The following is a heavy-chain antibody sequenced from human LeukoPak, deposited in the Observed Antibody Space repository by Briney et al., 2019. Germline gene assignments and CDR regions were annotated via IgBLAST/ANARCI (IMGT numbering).Heavy chain of an antibody. CDR2: IDWDDDK. D-gene: IGHD2-15*01. Sequence: SGPTLVNPTQTLTLTCNFSGFSLSTSGMCVSWIRQPPGKALEWLARIDWDDDKYYSTSLKTRLTISKDTSKNQVVLTMTNMGPVDTATYYCARTGGGIRNDAFDIWGQGTMVTVSS. CDR1: GFSLSTSGMC. J-gene: IGHJ3*02. CDR3: ARTGGGIRNDAFDI. V-gene: IGHV2-70*11.